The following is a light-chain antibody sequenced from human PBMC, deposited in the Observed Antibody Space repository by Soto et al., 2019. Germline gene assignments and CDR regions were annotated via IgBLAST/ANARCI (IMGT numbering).Light chain of an antibody. CDR1: QSLLLSSGNNY. CDR3: MQALQAPLT. J-gene: IGKJ1*01. Sequence: DIVLTQSPLSLTVTTGDAASISCKASQSLLLSSGNNYLDWYLQKPGQSPQLLIYLGSSRASGVPDRFSGSGSGTDFTLTISRVEAEDVGFYYCMQALQAPLTFGQGTKVDIK. CDR2: LGS. V-gene: IGKV2-28*01.